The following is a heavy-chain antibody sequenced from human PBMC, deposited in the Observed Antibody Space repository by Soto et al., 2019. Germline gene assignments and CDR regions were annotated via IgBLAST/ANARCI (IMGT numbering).Heavy chain of an antibody. CDR1: GGSVSSGSYY. CDR3: AREVRPCSSNSCYRGHWLDP. Sequence: SETLSLTCTVSGGSVSSGSYYWSWIRQPPGKGLEWIGYIYYSGSTNYNPSLKSRVTISVDTSKNQFSLKLSSVTAADTAVYYCAREVRPCSSNSCYRGHWLDPSGQGTMVTVYS. D-gene: IGHD2-2*02. V-gene: IGHV4-61*01. J-gene: IGHJ5*02. CDR2: IYYSGST.